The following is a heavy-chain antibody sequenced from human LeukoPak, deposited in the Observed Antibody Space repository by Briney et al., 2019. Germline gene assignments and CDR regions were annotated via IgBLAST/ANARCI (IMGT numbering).Heavy chain of an antibody. CDR2: SYYSGST. CDR3: ARLHMAAAGKGDPKHNWFDP. Sequence: SETLSLTCTVSGCTISSSSYYWGWMRQPQGKGLEWIGRSYYSGSTYYNPSLKSRVTISVDTSKNQFSLKLSSVAAADTAVYYCARLHMAAAGKGDPKHNWFDPWGQGTLVTVSS. CDR1: GCTISSSSYY. V-gene: IGHV4-39*01. J-gene: IGHJ5*02. D-gene: IGHD6-13*01.